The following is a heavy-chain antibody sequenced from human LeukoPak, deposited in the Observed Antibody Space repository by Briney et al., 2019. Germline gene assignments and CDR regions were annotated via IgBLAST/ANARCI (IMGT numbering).Heavy chain of an antibody. CDR2: IYYSGST. J-gene: IGHJ6*03. D-gene: IGHD2-2*01. V-gene: IGHV4-31*03. Sequence: PSETLSLTCTVSGGSISSGGYYWSWIRQHPGKGLEWIGYIYYSGSTYYDLSLKSRVTISVDTSKNQFSLKLSSVTAADTAVYYCASTIGYCSSTSCSYYYYYMDVWGKGTTVTVSS. CDR3: ASTIGYCSSTSCSYYYYYMDV. CDR1: GGSISSGGYY.